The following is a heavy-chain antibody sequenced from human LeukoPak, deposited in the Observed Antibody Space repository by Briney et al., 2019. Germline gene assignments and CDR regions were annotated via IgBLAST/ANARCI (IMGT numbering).Heavy chain of an antibody. J-gene: IGHJ4*02. D-gene: IGHD6-13*01. V-gene: IGHV4-39*01. Sequence: SETLSLTCTVSGGSISSSSYYWGWIRQPPGKGLEWIGSIYYSGSTYYNPSLKSRVTISVDTSKNQFSLKLSSVTAADTAVCYCVVAAAGLSAFDYWGQGTLVTVSS. CDR3: VVAAAGLSAFDY. CDR1: GGSISSSSYY. CDR2: IYYSGST.